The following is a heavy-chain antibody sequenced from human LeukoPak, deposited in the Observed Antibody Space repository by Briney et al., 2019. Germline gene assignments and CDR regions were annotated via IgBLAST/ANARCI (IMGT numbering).Heavy chain of an antibody. CDR1: GFTFSSYW. CDR3: ARHDYYGSGSWN. V-gene: IGHV3-74*03. D-gene: IGHD3-10*01. Sequence: GGSLRLSCTASGFTFSSYWMHWVRQVPGKGLVWVSHIDIDCSSTKVADSVKGRFTISRDNAKNTLYLQMNSLKVEDTAVYYCARHDYYGSGSWNWGQGTLVTVSS. CDR2: IDIDCSST. J-gene: IGHJ4*02.